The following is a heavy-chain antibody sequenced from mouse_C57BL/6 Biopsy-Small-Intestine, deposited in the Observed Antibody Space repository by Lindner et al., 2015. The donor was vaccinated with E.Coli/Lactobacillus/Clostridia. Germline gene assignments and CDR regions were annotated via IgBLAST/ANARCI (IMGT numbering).Heavy chain of an antibody. Sequence: QLQESGPGLAKPYSXLCPSPGLSLATPSPRDYWNWIQKFPGNKLEYMGYISYSGSTYYNPSLKSRISITRDTSKNQYYLQLNSVSTEDTATYYCARYPYYYGSSSSYWYFDVWGTGTTVTVSS. V-gene: IGHV3-8*01. CDR1: ATPSPRDY. J-gene: IGHJ1*03. CDR2: ISYSGST. CDR3: ARYPYYYGSSSSYWYFDV. D-gene: IGHD1-1*01.